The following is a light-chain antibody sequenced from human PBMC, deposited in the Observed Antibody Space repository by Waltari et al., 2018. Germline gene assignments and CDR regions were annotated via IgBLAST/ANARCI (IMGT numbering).Light chain of an antibody. CDR1: QTVSIRN. V-gene: IGKV3-20*01. J-gene: IGKJ2*01. Sequence: EIVLTQSPGTLSLSPGDRATLSCRASQTVSIRNLAWYQHKPGQAPRLLIYEASTRAAGIPDRFSGSGSGTDFTLTIGRLEPEDFAVYYCQQYGGAPPYTFGQGTKLETK. CDR3: QQYGGAPPYT. CDR2: EAS.